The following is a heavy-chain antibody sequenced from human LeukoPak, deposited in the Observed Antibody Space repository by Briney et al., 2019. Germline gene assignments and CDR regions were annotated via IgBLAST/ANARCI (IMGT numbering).Heavy chain of an antibody. Sequence: GGSLRLSCAASGFTFSSYGMHWVRQAPGKGLEWVAFIRYDGSNKYYADPVKGRFTISRDNSKNTLYLQTNSLRAEDTAVYYCAKDLGYDSTSAPFGYWGQGTLVTVSS. D-gene: IGHD3-22*01. CDR3: AKDLGYDSTSAPFGY. CDR2: IRYDGSNK. CDR1: GFTFSSYG. V-gene: IGHV3-30*02. J-gene: IGHJ4*02.